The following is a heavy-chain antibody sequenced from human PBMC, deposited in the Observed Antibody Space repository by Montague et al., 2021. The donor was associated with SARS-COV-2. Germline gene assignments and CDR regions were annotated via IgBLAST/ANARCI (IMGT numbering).Heavy chain of an antibody. D-gene: IGHD6-13*01. CDR2: IYHSGST. CDR1: GGSISSGNW. J-gene: IGHJ4*02. Sequence: SETLSLTCAVYGGSISSGNWWSWVRQPPGKGLEWIGEIYHSGSTXYNPSLKSRVTISLDKSKNQFSLNLSSATAADTAVYYCARFFSSWTDWGQGTLVTVSS. CDR3: ARFFSSWTD. V-gene: IGHV4-4*02.